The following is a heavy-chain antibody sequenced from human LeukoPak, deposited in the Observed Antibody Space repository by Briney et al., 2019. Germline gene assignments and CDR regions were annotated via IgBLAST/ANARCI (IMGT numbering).Heavy chain of an antibody. CDR1: GYRFTTYW. D-gene: IGHD2-2*01. CDR3: ARHGGGYCRSTSCYLFDP. V-gene: IGHV5-51*01. J-gene: IGHJ5*02. Sequence: GESLKISFKASGYRFTTYWIGWVRQMPAKGLEWLGFIYPGDSDTTYSPSFQGQVTISADKSISTAYLQWSSLKASDTAMYYCARHGGGYCRSTSCYLFDPWGQGTLVTVSS. CDR2: IYPGDSDT.